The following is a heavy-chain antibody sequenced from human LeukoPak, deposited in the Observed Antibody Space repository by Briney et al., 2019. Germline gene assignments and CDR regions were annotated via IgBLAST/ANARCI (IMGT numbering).Heavy chain of an antibody. D-gene: IGHD3-10*01. Sequence: PGGSLRLSCAASGFTFSSYSMNWVRQAPGKGLEWVSSISSSSSHIYYADSVKGRFTISRDNPKNSLYLQMNSLRAEDTAVYYCARGRGLPGPLDYWGQGTLVTVSS. CDR2: ISSSSSHI. CDR1: GFTFSSYS. CDR3: ARGRGLPGPLDY. V-gene: IGHV3-21*01. J-gene: IGHJ4*02.